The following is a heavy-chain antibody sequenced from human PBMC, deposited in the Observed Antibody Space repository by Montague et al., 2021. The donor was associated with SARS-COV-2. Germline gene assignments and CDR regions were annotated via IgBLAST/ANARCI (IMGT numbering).Heavy chain of an antibody. CDR3: TRWYYGSGSYPH. CDR1: GYSISSGYY. J-gene: IGHJ4*02. Sequence: SETLSLTCSVSGYSISSGYYWGWIRQPPGKRLGLIGNNYHGRGTYYSPSLKSRITSSVDTSKNQSFLRLCSVTAAATAVYYCTRWYYGSGSYPHWGQGTLVTVSS. CDR2: NYHGRGT. D-gene: IGHD3-10*01. V-gene: IGHV4-38-2*01.